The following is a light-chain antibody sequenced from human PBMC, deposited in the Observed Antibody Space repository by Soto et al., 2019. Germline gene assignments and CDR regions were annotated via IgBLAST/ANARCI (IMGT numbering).Light chain of an antibody. V-gene: IGKV3-11*01. CDR1: QSVSRY. CDR3: QQYNNWPLT. Sequence: EIVLTQSPATLSLSPGERGTLSCRASQSVSRYLAWYQQKPGQAPRLLIYDASNRATGIPARFSGSGSGTDFTLSISSLEPEDFAVYYCQQYNNWPLTFGQGTKVDIK. CDR2: DAS. J-gene: IGKJ1*01.